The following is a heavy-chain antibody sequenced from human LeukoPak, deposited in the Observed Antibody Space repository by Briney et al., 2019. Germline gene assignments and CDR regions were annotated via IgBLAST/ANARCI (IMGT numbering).Heavy chain of an antibody. V-gene: IGHV4-30-2*01. J-gene: IGHJ4*02. CDR2: INHSGST. Sequence: SQTLSLTCTVSGGSISSGGYYWSGIRQPPGRGLEWIGEINHSGSTNYNPSLKSRVTISVDTSKNQFSLKLSSVTAADTAVYYCASRQIRKGSSCHGWGQGTLVTVSS. D-gene: IGHD6-13*01. CDR3: ASRQIRKGSSCHG. CDR1: GGSISSGGYY.